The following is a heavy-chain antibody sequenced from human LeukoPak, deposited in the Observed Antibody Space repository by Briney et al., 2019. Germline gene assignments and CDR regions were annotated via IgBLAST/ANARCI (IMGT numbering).Heavy chain of an antibody. CDR1: GGSISSYY. CDR3: ARGYYDSGGYLALDI. CDR2: FYTRGST. J-gene: IGHJ3*02. Sequence: SETLSLTCTVSGGSISSYYWSWIRQPAGKGLEWIGRFYTRGSTHYNPSLKSRVTMSVDTSKNQFSLKLSSVTAADTAVYYCARGYYDSGGYLALDIWGQGTTVTVSS. V-gene: IGHV4-4*07. D-gene: IGHD3-22*01.